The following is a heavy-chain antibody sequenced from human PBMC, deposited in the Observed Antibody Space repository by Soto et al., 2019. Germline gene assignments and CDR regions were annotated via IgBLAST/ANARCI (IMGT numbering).Heavy chain of an antibody. CDR1: GGTFSTYS. J-gene: IGHJ3*02. CDR3: TIGSWSGEVFDI. CDR2: IIPMLGVR. Sequence: QVQLVQSGAEVKKPGSSVKVSCKDSGGTFSTYSMFWGRQAPGQGLEWMGRIIPMLGVRNYAQRFQDRVTIIADKSTATVHMELSSLRSEDSALYYCTIGSWSGEVFDIWGQGTMVTVSS. D-gene: IGHD2-21*01. V-gene: IGHV1-69*02.